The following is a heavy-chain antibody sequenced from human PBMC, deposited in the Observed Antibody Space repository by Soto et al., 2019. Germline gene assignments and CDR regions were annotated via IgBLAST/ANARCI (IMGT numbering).Heavy chain of an antibody. J-gene: IGHJ4*02. V-gene: IGHV3-23*01. CDR3: AKARTTYTDTYSHRTFDY. D-gene: IGHD2-15*01. CDR1: GFTFSNYA. CDR2: MSPSSGST. Sequence: PGGSLRLSCAASGFTFSNYAMNWVRQAPGKGLEWVSTMSPSSGSTYYAESVKGRFTISRDKSSNTLFLQMNSLRAEDTAVYYCAKARTTYTDTYSHRTFDYWGQGILVTVSS.